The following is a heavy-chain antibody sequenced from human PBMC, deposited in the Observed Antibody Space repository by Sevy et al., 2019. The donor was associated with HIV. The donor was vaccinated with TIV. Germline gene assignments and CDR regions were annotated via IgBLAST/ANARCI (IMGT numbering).Heavy chain of an antibody. CDR1: GYTFIFYA. CDR3: ARDVEGALKYFDS. J-gene: IGHJ4*02. Sequence: ASVKVSCKASGYTFIFYAVHWVRQAPGQRLEWMEWINAGNGNTKYSQNLQGRLTITRDTSASTTYMELTSLRSEDTAVYYCARDVEGALKYFDSWGQGTLVTVSS. D-gene: IGHD1-1*01. CDR2: INAGNGNT. V-gene: IGHV1-3*01.